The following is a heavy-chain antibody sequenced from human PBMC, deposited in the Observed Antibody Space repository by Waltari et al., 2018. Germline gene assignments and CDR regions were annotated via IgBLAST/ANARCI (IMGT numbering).Heavy chain of an antibody. CDR3: ARNGVGYEYYYMDV. CDR2: ISGSGDLI. Sequence: EVQLVESGGGLVTPGGSLRLSCAASGFSFRSSTLNWVRQAPGKALEWVSCISGSGDLIYYADSVRGRFTISRDNAKNSLFLQMNSLRAEDTAVYYCARNGVGYEYYYMDVWGRGTSVAVSS. D-gene: IGHD2-8*01. CDR1: GFSFRSST. J-gene: IGHJ6*03. V-gene: IGHV3-21*01.